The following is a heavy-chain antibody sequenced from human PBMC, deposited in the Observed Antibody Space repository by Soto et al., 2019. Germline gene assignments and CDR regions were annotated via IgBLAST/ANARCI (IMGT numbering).Heavy chain of an antibody. D-gene: IGHD4-17*01. CDR2: IYYSGST. CDR1: GGSISSSSYY. V-gene: IGHV4-39*01. Sequence: SETLSLTCTVSGGSISSSSYYWGWIRQPPGKGLEWIGSIYYSGSTYYNPSLKSRVTISVDTSKNQFSLKLSSVTAADTAVYYCASGYGDYGYFDYWGQGTLVTVSS. J-gene: IGHJ4*02. CDR3: ASGYGDYGYFDY.